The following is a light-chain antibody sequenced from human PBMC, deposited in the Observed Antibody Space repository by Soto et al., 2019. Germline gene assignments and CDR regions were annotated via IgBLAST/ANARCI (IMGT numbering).Light chain of an antibody. J-gene: IGKJ4*01. CDR1: QTVRNNY. Sequence: EFVLTQSPGTLSLSPGERATLSCRASQTVRNNYLAWYQQKPGQAPRLLIYDASSRATGIPDRFSGGGSGTDFTLTISRLEPEDFEVYYCQQFSSYQINFGVGTKVDI. V-gene: IGKV3-20*01. CDR2: DAS. CDR3: QQFSSYQIN.